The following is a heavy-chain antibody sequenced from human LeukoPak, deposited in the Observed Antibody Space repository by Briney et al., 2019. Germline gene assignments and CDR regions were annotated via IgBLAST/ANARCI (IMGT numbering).Heavy chain of an antibody. J-gene: IGHJ3*02. CDR2: IYPGDSDT. CDR3: ARRTAAAGKARGAFDI. Sequence: GESLKISCKGSGYSFTSYWIGWVRQMPGKGLEWMGIIYPGDSDTRYSPSFQGQVTISADKSISTAYLQWSSLKASDTAMCYCARRTAAAGKARGAFDIWGQGTMVTVSS. D-gene: IGHD6-13*01. V-gene: IGHV5-51*01. CDR1: GYSFTSYW.